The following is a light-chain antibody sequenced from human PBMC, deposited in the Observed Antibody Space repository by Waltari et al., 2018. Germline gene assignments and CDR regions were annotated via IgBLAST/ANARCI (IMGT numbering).Light chain of an antibody. CDR3: SSYAGSNNWV. CDR2: EVN. CDR1: SSDFGGYNY. J-gene: IGLJ3*02. V-gene: IGLV2-8*01. Sequence: QSALTQPPSASGSPGQSVTISCTGTSSDFGGYNYVSWYQRHPGKAPKLMIYEVNKPPSGVPDRFSASKSGNTASLTVSGLQAEDEAEYSCSSYAGSNNWVFGGGTKLTVL.